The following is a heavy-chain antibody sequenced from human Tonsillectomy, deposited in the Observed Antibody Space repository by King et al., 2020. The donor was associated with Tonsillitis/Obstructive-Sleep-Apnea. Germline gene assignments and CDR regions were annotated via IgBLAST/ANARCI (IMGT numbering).Heavy chain of an antibody. V-gene: IGHV4-34*01. CDR1: GGSFSGYY. CDR3: ARVYDFLTGGGPAPRFDP. J-gene: IGHJ5*02. Sequence: VQLQLWGAGLLKPSETLSLTCAVYGGSFSGYYWSWIRQPPGKGLEWIGEINHSGNTNYNPSLKSRLTISVDTSKNQFSLKLSSVTAADTAVYYCARVYDFLTGGGPAPRFDPWGQGTLVSVSS. D-gene: IGHD3-9*01. CDR2: INHSGNT.